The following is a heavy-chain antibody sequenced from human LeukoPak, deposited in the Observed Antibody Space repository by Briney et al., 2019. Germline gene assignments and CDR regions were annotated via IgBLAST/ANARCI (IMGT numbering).Heavy chain of an antibody. D-gene: IGHD2/OR15-2a*01. CDR2: INQDGSEK. CDR1: GFTFSTYW. Sequence: GGSLRLSCTASGFTFSTYWMTWVRQAPGRGLEWVANINQDGSEKNYVDSVKGRFTISRDNAKNSLYLQMNSLRAEDTAVYYCARNMGDYWGQGTLVTVSS. J-gene: IGHJ4*02. CDR3: ARNMGDY. V-gene: IGHV3-7*04.